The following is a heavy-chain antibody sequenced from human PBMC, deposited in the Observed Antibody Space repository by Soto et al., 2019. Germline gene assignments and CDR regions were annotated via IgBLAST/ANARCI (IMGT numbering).Heavy chain of an antibody. CDR2: IYWDDDK. CDR1: GFSLSTSGVG. J-gene: IGHJ5*02. D-gene: IGHD3-3*01. CDR3: AHWRGITIFGVVNSLLFDP. V-gene: IGHV2-5*02. Sequence: QITLKESGPTLVKPTQTLTLTCTFSGFSLSTSGVGVGWIRQPPGKALEWLALIYWDDDKRYSPSLKSRLTITKDTSKNQVVLTMNNMDPVDTATYYCAHWRGITIFGVVNSLLFDPWGQGTLVTVSS.